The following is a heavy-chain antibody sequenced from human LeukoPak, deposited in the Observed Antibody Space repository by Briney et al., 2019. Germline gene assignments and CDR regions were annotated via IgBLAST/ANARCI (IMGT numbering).Heavy chain of an antibody. CDR2: INHSGST. CDR3: ARDLITMVRGVIEYFDY. V-gene: IGHV4-34*01. D-gene: IGHD3-10*01. J-gene: IGHJ4*02. Sequence: PLETLSLTCAVYGGSFSGYYWSWIRQPPGKGLEWIGEINHSGSTNYNPSLKSRVTISVDTSKNQFSLKLSSVTAADTAVYYCARDLITMVRGVIEYFDYWGQGTLVTVSS. CDR1: GGSFSGYY.